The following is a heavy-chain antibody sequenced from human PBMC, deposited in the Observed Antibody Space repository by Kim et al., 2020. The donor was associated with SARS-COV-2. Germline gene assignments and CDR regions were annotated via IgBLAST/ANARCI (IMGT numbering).Heavy chain of an antibody. J-gene: IGHJ6*02. D-gene: IGHD4-17*01. CDR1: GYSFTSYG. CDR2: ISAYNANT. CDR3: ARDWHGDYIFYYGMDV. V-gene: IGHV1-18*01. Sequence: ASVKVSCKASGYSFTSYGISWVRQAPGQGLEWMGWISAYNANTNFAQKFQGRLIMTTDTSTSTAYMELMSLRSDDTAVYYCARDWHGDYIFYYGMDVWGQGTTVTVSS.